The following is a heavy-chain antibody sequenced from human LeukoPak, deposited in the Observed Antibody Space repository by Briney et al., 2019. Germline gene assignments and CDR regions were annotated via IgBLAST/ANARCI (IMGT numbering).Heavy chain of an antibody. CDR2: ISSNGGST. V-gene: IGHV3-64*02. CDR1: GFTFTTSA. J-gene: IGHJ4*02. Sequence: HPGGSLRLSCAASGFTFTTSAMHWVRQAPGKGLEYVSAISSNGGSTFYADSVRGRFTISRDNSKNTLDLQMGSLTAEDMGVYYCARGPYSGSYSDYWGQGTLVTVSS. D-gene: IGHD1-26*01. CDR3: ARGPYSGSYSDY.